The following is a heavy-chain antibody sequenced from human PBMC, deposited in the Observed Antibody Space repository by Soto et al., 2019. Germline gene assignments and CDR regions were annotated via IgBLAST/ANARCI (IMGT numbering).Heavy chain of an antibody. J-gene: IGHJ5*02. V-gene: IGHV4-39*01. CDR3: ARHSLALRKNNWFDP. CDR2: IFYLGSS. CDR1: GDSIISSDFY. D-gene: IGHD3-3*02. Sequence: SETLSLTCTVSGDSIISSDFYWGWVRQPPGKGLEWIGSIFYLGSSYYNPSLKSRVTMSVDSSKNQFSLRLRSVTAADTALYFCARHSLALRKNNWFDPWGQGIMVTVSS.